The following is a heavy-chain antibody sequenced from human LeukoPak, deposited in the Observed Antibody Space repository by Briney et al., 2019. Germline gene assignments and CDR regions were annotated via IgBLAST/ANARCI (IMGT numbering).Heavy chain of an antibody. V-gene: IGHV4-4*09. CDR1: GGSISSYY. J-gene: IGHJ6*03. CDR2: IYTSGST. CDR3: ASSQPPTTRKITTYYYYYMDV. D-gene: IGHD4-11*01. Sequence: SETLSLTCTVSGGSISSYYWSWIRQPPGKGLEWIGYIYTSGSTNYNPSLKSRVTISVDTSKNQFSLKLSSVTAADTAVYYCASSQPPTTRKITTYYYYYMDVWGQGTMVTVSS.